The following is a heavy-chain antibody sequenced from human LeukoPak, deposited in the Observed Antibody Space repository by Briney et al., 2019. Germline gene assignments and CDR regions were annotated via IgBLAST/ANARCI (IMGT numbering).Heavy chain of an antibody. J-gene: IGHJ5*02. Sequence: GGSLRLSCASSGFTFSNYGMHWVRQAPGKGLEWVAVISSDETNIRYGDSVRGRFTVSRDNAKNTVYLQMNSLGADDTAVYYCAKDPYRVVFATGNYLDPWGQGTLVTVSS. V-gene: IGHV3-30*18. CDR1: GFTFSNYG. D-gene: IGHD2-15*01. CDR3: AKDPYRVVFATGNYLDP. CDR2: ISSDETNI.